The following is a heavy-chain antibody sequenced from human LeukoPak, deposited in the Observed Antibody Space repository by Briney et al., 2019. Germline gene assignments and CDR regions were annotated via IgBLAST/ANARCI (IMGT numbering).Heavy chain of an antibody. J-gene: IGHJ3*01. V-gene: IGHV4-34*01. CDR2: INHSGST. CDR3: ARSQLLPDDVLDV. Sequence: SETLSLTCAVYGGSFSGCYWSWIRQPPGKGLEWIGEINHSGSTNYNPSLKSRVTISVDTSKNQFSLKLSSVTAADTAVYYCARSQLLPDDVLDVWGQGTTVTVSS. CDR1: GGSFSGCY. D-gene: IGHD2-21*01.